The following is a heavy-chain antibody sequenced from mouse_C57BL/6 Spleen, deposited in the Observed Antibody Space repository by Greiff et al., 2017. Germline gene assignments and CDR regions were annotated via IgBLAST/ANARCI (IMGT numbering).Heavy chain of an antibody. CDR1: GYTFTSYW. Sequence: VQLQQSGAELVMPGASVKLSCKASGYTFTSYWMHWVKQRPGQGLEWIGEIDPSDSYTNYNQKFKGKSTLTVDKSSSTAYMQLSSLTSEDSAVYYCARRLRERAMDYWGQGTSVTVSS. V-gene: IGHV1-69*01. J-gene: IGHJ4*01. CDR2: IDPSDSYT. D-gene: IGHD2-12*01. CDR3: ARRLRERAMDY.